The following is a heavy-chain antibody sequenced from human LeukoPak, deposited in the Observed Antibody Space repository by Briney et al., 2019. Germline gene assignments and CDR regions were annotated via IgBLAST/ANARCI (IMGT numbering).Heavy chain of an antibody. D-gene: IGHD2-21*02. Sequence: PSETLSLTCTVSGGSISNYYWSWIRQPAGKGLEWIGRISASGNTNYNPSLKSRVSMSVDTSMNLFALKLSSVTAADTAVYYCARQGVATAIDYWGQGTLVTVSS. CDR2: ISASGNT. J-gene: IGHJ4*02. V-gene: IGHV4-4*07. CDR3: ARQGVATAIDY. CDR1: GGSISNYY.